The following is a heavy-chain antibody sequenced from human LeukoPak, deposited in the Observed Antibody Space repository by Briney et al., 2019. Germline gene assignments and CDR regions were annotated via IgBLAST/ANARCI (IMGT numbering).Heavy chain of an antibody. V-gene: IGHV3-7*01. Sequence: GGSLRLSCTAPGFSFSYFWMTWVRQAPGKGLEWVATIKQDGSETYFVDSLKGRFTISRDNAKNSLFLQMNSLRAEDTAVYYCARVSWGDAFDIWGQGTMVTVSS. J-gene: IGHJ3*02. CDR1: GFSFSYFW. CDR2: IKQDGSET. D-gene: IGHD3-16*01. CDR3: ARVSWGDAFDI.